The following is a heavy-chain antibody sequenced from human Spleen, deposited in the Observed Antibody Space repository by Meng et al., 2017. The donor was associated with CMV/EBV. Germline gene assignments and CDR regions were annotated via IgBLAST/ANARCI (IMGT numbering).Heavy chain of an antibody. CDR2: INGGNGKT. V-gene: IGHV1-3*03. CDR1: GYTFSSYA. CDR3: ARGTSAYDSVFFDS. Sequence: ASVKVSCKAFGYTFSSYAIQWVRQAPGQRFQWMGWINGGNGKTRYSEEFHDRVTLTRDTSASTVFLEVRSLTSEDMAVYYCARGTSAYDSVFFDSWGQGTQVTVSS. D-gene: IGHD5-12*01. J-gene: IGHJ4*02.